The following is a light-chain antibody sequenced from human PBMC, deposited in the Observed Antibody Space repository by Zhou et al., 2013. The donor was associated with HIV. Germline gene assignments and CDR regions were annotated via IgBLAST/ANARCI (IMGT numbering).Light chain of an antibody. V-gene: IGKV1-5*03. CDR3: QQYNSYWT. CDR1: QSIENW. J-gene: IGKJ1*01. Sequence: DIQMTQDPSTLSASVGDRVAITCRASQSIENWLAWYQQKPGKAPKLLISEASRLKSGVPSRFSGRGFGTEFTLTISSLQPDDFATYYCQQYNSYWTFGPGTKVEI. CDR2: EAS.